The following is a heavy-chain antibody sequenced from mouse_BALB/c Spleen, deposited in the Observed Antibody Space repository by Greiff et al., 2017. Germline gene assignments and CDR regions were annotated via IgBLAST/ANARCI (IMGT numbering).Heavy chain of an antibody. CDR2: ISYSGST. D-gene: IGHD2-12*01. V-gene: IGHV3-2*02. Sequence: EVKLMESGPGLVKPSQSLSLTCTVTGYSITSDYAWNWIRQFPGNKLGWMGYISYSGSTSYNPSLKSRISITQDTSKNQFFLQLNSVTTEDTATYYCARYDEGWGFAYWGQGTLVTVSA. CDR1: GYSITSDYA. CDR3: ARYDEGWGFAY. J-gene: IGHJ3*01.